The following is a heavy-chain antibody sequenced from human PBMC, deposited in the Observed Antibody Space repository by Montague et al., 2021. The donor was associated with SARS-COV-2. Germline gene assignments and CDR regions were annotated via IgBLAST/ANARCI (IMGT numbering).Heavy chain of an antibody. CDR1: GGSISSSSCY. Sequence: SETLSLTCTVSGGSISSSSCYWYWIRQPPGKGLEWIGAIYYSGSTYYNPSLKSLVTISLDTSKSHFSLNLGSVTAADTAMYYCARRGPVVAGKYAFDYWGQGTLVTVSS. CDR3: ARRGPVVAGKYAFDY. D-gene: IGHD2-15*01. J-gene: IGHJ4*02. V-gene: IGHV4-39*02. CDR2: IYYSGST.